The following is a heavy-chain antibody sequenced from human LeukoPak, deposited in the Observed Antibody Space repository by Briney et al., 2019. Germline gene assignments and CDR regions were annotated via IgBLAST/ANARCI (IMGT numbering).Heavy chain of an antibody. Sequence: PSETLSLTCTVSGGSISSYYWSWIRQPPGKGLEWIGYMYYSGSTNYNPSLKSRVTISVDTSKNQFSLKLSSVTAADTAVYYCARVMSGYSYGYPDYWGQGTLVIVSS. V-gene: IGHV4-59*01. CDR2: MYYSGST. D-gene: IGHD5-18*01. J-gene: IGHJ4*02. CDR3: ARVMSGYSYGYPDY. CDR1: GGSISSYY.